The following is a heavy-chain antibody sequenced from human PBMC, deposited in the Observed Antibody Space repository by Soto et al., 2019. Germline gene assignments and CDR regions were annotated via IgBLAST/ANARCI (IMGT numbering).Heavy chain of an antibody. CDR2: IIPILGIA. CDR3: ARAMGSGSYSYYGMDV. Sequence: QVQLVQSGAEVKKPGSSVKVSCKASGGTFSSYTISWVRQAPGQGLEWMGRIIPILGIANYAQKFQGRVTITADKSTSXAYMELSSLRSEDTAVYYCARAMGSGSYSYYGMDVWGQGTTVTVSS. CDR1: GGTFSSYT. D-gene: IGHD1-26*01. V-gene: IGHV1-69*02. J-gene: IGHJ6*02.